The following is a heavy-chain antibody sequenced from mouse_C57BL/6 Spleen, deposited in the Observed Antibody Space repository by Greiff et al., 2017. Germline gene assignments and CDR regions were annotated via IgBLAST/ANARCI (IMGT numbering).Heavy chain of an antibody. CDR3: VRQTAQATFDY. J-gene: IGHJ2*01. D-gene: IGHD3-2*02. CDR1: GFSFNTYA. Sequence: EVQLVESGGGLVQPKGSLKLSCAASGFSFNTYAMNWVRQAPGKGLEWVARIRSKSNNYATYYADSVKDRFTISRDDSESMLYLQMNNLKTEDTAMYYCVRQTAQATFDYWGQGTTLTVSS. CDR2: IRSKSNNYAT. V-gene: IGHV10-1*01.